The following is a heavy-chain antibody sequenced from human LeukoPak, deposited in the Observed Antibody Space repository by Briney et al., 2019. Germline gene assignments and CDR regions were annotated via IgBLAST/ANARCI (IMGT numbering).Heavy chain of an antibody. CDR2: ISSSSSYI. V-gene: IGHV3-21*01. D-gene: IGHD3-22*01. CDR3: ARVLYDSGGYLDY. CDR1: GFIFSSYW. J-gene: IGHJ4*02. Sequence: GGSLRLSCAASGFIFSSYWMHWVRQAPGKGLEWVSSISSSSSYIYYADSVKGRFTISRDNAKNSLYLQMNSLRAEDTAVYYCARVLYDSGGYLDYWGQGTLVTVSS.